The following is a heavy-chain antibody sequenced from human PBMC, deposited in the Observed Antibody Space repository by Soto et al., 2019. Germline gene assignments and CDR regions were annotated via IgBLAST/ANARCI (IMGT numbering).Heavy chain of an antibody. CDR3: VRGGIAGHWFDP. D-gene: IGHD2-15*01. Sequence: QVQLQESGPGLVKPTQTLSLTCSVSRAFINSGGFCYSWIRQPPGKGLEWLGYIFHSGSTLYNPSLRGRLTLSADTSRNQLSLYLTSVTAADTAVYYCVRGGIAGHWFDPWGQGILVTVSS. V-gene: IGHV4-31*03. CDR2: IFHSGST. J-gene: IGHJ5*02. CDR1: RAFINSGGFC.